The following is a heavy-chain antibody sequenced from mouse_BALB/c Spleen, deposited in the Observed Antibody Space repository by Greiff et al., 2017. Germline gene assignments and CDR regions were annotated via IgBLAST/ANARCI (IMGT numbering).Heavy chain of an antibody. J-gene: IGHJ2*01. CDR1: GFAFSSYD. V-gene: IGHV5-12-1*01. D-gene: IGHD2-4*01. CDR2: ISSGGGST. CDR3: ARHYDYGGYFDY. Sequence: DVKLVESGGGLVKPGGSLKLSCAASGFAFSSYDMSWVRQTPEKRLEWVAYISSGGGSTYYPDTVKGRFTISRDNAKNTLYLQMSSLKSEDTAMYYCARHYDYGGYFDYWGQGTTLTVSS.